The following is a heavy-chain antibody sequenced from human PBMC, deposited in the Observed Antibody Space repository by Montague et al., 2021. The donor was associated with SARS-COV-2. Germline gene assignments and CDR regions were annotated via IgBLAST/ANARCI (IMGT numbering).Heavy chain of an antibody. V-gene: IGHV4-59*01. CDR2: VHYTGST. Sequence: SETLSLTCTVSGGSTSSYYWSWIRQPLGKGLEWIGYVHYTGSTKYNPSLKTRVTLSLDTPKNHFSLKLSSVTAADTAVYYCARAQNTCFIANCVNYFEVWGLGALVTVSS. CDR3: ARAQNTCFIANCVNYFEV. D-gene: IGHD1-1*01. J-gene: IGHJ4*02. CDR1: GGSTSSYY.